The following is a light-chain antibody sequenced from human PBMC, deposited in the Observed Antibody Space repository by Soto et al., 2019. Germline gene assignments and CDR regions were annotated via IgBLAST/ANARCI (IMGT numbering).Light chain of an antibody. J-gene: IGKJ4*01. CDR1: QSAGNF. Sequence: EIVMTQSPATLSVSPGETASLSCRASQSAGNFLAWYQQKPGQAPRLLIYGASSRATGIPDRFSGSGSGTDFTLTISRLEPEDFAVYYCQQYGSSPLTFGGGTKVDI. CDR3: QQYGSSPLT. CDR2: GAS. V-gene: IGKV3-20*01.